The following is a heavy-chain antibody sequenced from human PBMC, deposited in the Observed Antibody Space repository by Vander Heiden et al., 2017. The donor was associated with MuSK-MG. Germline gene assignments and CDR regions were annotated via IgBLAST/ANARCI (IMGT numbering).Heavy chain of an antibody. CDR2: IKQDGSEK. J-gene: IGHJ3*01. Sequence: EVQLVESGGGLVQPGGSLRVPCVASGFTFRDSWMKWVRQAPGKGLEWVANIKQDGSEKNYVDSVKGRFTISRDNAKNSLYLQMNSLRAEDTAMYYCVRDGLRHASDVWGQGTMVTVSS. CDR1: GFTFRDSW. V-gene: IGHV3-7*01. CDR3: VRDGLRHASDV.